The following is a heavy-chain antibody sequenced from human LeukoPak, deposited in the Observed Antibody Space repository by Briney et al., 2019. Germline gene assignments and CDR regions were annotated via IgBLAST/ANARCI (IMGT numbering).Heavy chain of an antibody. V-gene: IGHV3-30-3*01. J-gene: IGHJ4*02. CDR3: ARQDYFFQY. CDR1: GFTFGDYT. Sequence: PGGSLRLSCAASGFTFGDYTMHWVRQVPGKGLEWVTVMSYDGSLKYYVDSVRGRFTISRDNAKNSLFLQMNSLRAEDTAVYYCARQDYFFQYWGQGNLVTVSS. CDR2: MSYDGSLK.